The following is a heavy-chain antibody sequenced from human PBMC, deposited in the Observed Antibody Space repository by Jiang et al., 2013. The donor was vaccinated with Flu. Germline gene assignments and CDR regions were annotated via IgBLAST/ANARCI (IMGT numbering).Heavy chain of an antibody. CDR3: NRGEGCGGDCYNPFDY. V-gene: IGHV3-49*04. D-gene: IGHD2-21*02. CDR1: GFTFDYYA. J-gene: IGHJ4*02. Sequence: VQLVESGGGLVQPGRALRLSCTGSGFTFDYYAITWVRQAPGKGLEWVGFIRSNAYGGTTEYATSVTGRFTISRDDSKNIAYLQMNSLKTEDTAVYYCNRGEGCGGDCYNPFDYWGQGTLVTVSS. CDR2: IRSNAYGGTT.